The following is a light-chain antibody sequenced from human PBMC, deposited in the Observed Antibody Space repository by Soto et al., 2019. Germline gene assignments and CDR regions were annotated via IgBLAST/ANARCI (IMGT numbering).Light chain of an antibody. CDR2: GAS. Sequence: EIVLTQSPGTLSLSPGERATRSCRASQSVNSRLAWYQHKPGQAPRLLISGASSRATGIPDRFSGSGSATDFTPTISRLEPEDFALYYCQHYGRSPITFGQGTRLEIK. CDR1: QSVNSR. J-gene: IGKJ5*01. CDR3: QHYGRSPIT. V-gene: IGKV3-20*01.